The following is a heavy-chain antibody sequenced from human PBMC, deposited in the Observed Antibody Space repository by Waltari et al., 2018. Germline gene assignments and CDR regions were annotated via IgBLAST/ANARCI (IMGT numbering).Heavy chain of an antibody. D-gene: IGHD5-12*01. J-gene: IGHJ5*02. CDR2: INPNRGGT. Sequence: QVQLVQSGAEVKKPGASVKVSCKASGYTFPGYYMQWARKAPGQGHEWMGWINPNRGGTNYAQKFQGRVTMTRDTSISTAYMELSRLRSDDTAVYYCARAGLTYRIVATNYLRFDPWGQGTLVTVSS. CDR1: GYTFPGYY. CDR3: ARAGLTYRIVATNYLRFDP. V-gene: IGHV1-2*02.